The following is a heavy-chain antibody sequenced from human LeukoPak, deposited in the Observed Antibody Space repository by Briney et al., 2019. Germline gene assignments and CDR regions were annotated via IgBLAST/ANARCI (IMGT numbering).Heavy chain of an antibody. V-gene: IGHV3-21*01. CDR1: GFTFCSYN. Sequence: GGSLRLSCAAFGFTFCSYNMNWVPQAPGRGLEWVSSLSSSDAFIYYADTVKGRFTISRDNAKNSLFLQMNSLRAEDTAVYYCARRASTYEFDYWGQGTLVTVSS. D-gene: IGHD3-3*01. CDR2: LSSSDAFI. CDR3: ARRASTYEFDY. J-gene: IGHJ4*02.